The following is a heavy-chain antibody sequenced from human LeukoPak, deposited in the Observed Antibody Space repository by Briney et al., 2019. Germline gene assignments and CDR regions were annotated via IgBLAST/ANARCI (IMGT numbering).Heavy chain of an antibody. J-gene: IGHJ4*02. V-gene: IGHV4-34*01. D-gene: IGHD6-13*01. CDR2: INHSGST. Sequence: SETLSLTCAVYGGSFSGYYWSWIRQPPGKGLEWIGEINHSGSTNYNPSLKSRVTISVDTSKNQFSLKLSSVTAADTAVYYCARGRYSSSWYHYWGQGTLVTVSS. CDR3: ARGRYSSSWYHY. CDR1: GGSFSGYY.